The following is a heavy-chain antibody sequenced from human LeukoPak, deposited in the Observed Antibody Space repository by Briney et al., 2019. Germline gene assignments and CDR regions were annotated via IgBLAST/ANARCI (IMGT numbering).Heavy chain of an antibody. J-gene: IGHJ4*02. D-gene: IGHD3-10*01. CDR2: IYYSGNT. V-gene: IGHV4-59*01. CDR1: GCSIRSYY. CDR3: ATDNSYGSGSYYT. Sequence: SETLSLTCTVSGCSIRSYYWNWIRQPPGKGLEWIGYIYYSGNTNYNPSLKSRVTISVDTSKNQFSLKLSSVTAADTAVYYCATDNSYGSGSYYTWGQGTLVTVSS.